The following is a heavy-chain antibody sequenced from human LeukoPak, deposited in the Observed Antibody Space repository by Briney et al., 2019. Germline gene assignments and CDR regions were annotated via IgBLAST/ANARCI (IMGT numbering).Heavy chain of an antibody. D-gene: IGHD6-13*01. CDR1: GFTFSSYG. J-gene: IGHJ4*02. V-gene: IGHV3-33*01. Sequence: GRSLRLSCAASGFTFSSYGMHWVRQAPGKGLEWVAVIWYDGSNKYYADSVKGRFTISRDNSKNTLYLQMNSLRAEDTAVYYCARASSGAAAGTWGQGTLVTVSS. CDR3: ARASSGAAAGT. CDR2: IWYDGSNK.